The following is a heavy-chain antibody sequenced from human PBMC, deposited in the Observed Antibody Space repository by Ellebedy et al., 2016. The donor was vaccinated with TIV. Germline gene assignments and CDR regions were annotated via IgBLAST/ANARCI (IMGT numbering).Heavy chain of an antibody. D-gene: IGHD3-16*02. CDR3: AHLSENYYYGMDV. V-gene: IGHV2-5*01. J-gene: IGHJ6*01. Sequence: IRQRLGKAREWLALLYWNDDKRYSPSLKSRLTITKDTSKNQVVLTMTNMDPVDTATYYCAHLSENYYYGMDVWGQGTTVTVSS. CDR2: LYWNDDK.